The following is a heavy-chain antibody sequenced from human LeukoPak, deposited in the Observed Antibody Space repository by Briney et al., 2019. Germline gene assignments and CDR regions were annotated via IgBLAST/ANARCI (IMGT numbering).Heavy chain of an antibody. CDR2: ISYDESNI. CDR3: ARGQQLVKTD. J-gene: IGHJ4*02. D-gene: IGHD6-13*01. V-gene: IGHV3-30*03. CDR1: RFTFSGSV. Sequence: GGSLRLSCAASRFTFSGSVMHWVRQAPGKGLEWVAVISYDESNIKYADSVKGRFTISRDNSKNTLYLEMNSLRAEDTAVYYCARGQQLVKTDWGQGTLVTVSS.